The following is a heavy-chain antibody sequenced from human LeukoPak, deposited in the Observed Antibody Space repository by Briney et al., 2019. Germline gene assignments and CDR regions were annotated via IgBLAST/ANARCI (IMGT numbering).Heavy chain of an antibody. CDR3: ARLRRWQLGVDY. D-gene: IGHD4-23*01. Sequence: SETLSLTCTVSGGSISSYYWSWIRQPPGEGLEWIGYIYYSGSTNYNPSLKSRVAISVDTSKNQFSLILSSVTAADTAVYYCARLRRWQLGVDYWGQGTLVTVSS. V-gene: IGHV4-59*08. J-gene: IGHJ4*02. CDR2: IYYSGST. CDR1: GGSISSYY.